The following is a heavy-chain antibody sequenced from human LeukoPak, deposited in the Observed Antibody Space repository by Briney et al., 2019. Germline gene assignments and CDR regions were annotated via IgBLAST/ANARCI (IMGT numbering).Heavy chain of an antibody. V-gene: IGHV3-7*01. Sequence: GGSLRLSCAASGFTFSSYWMSWVRQAPGKGLEWVANIKQDGSEKYYVDSMKGRFTISRDNAKNSLYLQMNSLRAEDTAVYYCARIPAGIATRKGKLYYYYYMDVWGKGTTVTVSS. J-gene: IGHJ6*03. D-gene: IGHD6-13*01. CDR3: ARIPAGIATRKGKLYYYYYMDV. CDR1: GFTFSSYW. CDR2: IKQDGSEK.